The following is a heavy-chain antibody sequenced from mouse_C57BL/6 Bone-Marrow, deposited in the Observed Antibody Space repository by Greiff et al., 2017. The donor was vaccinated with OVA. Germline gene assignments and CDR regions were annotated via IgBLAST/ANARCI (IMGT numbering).Heavy chain of an antibody. CDR2: ISSGGSYT. CDR3: AILSRKYYYAMDY. J-gene: IGHJ4*01. CDR1: GFTFSSYG. D-gene: IGHD1-1*01. V-gene: IGHV5-6*01. Sequence: EVKLVESGGDLVKPGGSLKLSCAASGFTFSSYGMSWVRQTPDKRLEWVATISSGGSYTYYPDSVKGRFTISRDNAKNTLYLQMSSLKSEDTAMYYCAILSRKYYYAMDYWGQGTSVTVSS.